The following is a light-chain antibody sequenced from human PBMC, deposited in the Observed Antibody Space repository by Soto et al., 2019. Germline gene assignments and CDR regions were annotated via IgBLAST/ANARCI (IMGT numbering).Light chain of an antibody. CDR1: QSVSSY. J-gene: IGKJ1*01. CDR2: DAS. Sequence: EIVLTQSPSTLSLSPGERATLSCRASQSVSSYLAWYQQKPGQAPRLLIYDASNRATGIPARFSGSGSGTEFTLTISSLEHEDFAVYYCQQRSNWPPWTFGPGTKVEIK. V-gene: IGKV3-11*01. CDR3: QQRSNWPPWT.